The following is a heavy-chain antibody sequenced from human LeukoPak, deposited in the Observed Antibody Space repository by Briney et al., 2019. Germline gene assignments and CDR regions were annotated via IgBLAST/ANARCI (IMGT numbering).Heavy chain of an antibody. Sequence: SETLSPTCTVSGGSISSSGYYWGWIRQPPGTGLEWIASIYYSGSTYYNPSLKSRVTISVDTSKNQLSLKLSSLTAADTAVYYCARHEYSGSYYGLSWFDPWGQGTLVTVSS. J-gene: IGHJ5*02. CDR1: GGSISSSGYY. CDR2: IYYSGST. CDR3: ARHEYSGSYYGLSWFDP. D-gene: IGHD1-26*01. V-gene: IGHV4-39*01.